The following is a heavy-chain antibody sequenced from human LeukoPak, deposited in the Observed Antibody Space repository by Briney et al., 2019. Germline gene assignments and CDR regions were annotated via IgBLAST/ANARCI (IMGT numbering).Heavy chain of an antibody. J-gene: IGHJ4*02. V-gene: IGHV3-23*01. D-gene: IGHD3-10*01. CDR3: ATQNYYASGSSRR. CDR2: ISGGGDRT. CDR1: GFTFSTYA. Sequence: PGGSLRLSRAASGFTFSTYAMTWVRQAPGKGLEWVSGISGGGDRTYYADSVKGRFTISRDNSKNTLNLQLNSLRAEDTAVYYCATQNYYASGSSRRWGQGTLVTVSS.